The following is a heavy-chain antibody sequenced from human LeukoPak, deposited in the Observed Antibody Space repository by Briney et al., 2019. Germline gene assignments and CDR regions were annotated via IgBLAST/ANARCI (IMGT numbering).Heavy chain of an antibody. CDR2: INPNSGGT. D-gene: IGHD3-3*01. CDR3: ASSLRFLEWPDYYYYGMDV. V-gene: IGHV1-2*02. Sequence: GASVKVSCKASGYTFTGYYMHWVRQAPGQGVEWMGWINPNSGGTNYAQKFQGRVTMTRDTSISTAYMELSRLRSDDTAVYYCASSLRFLEWPDYYYYGMDVWGQGTTVTVSS. J-gene: IGHJ6*02. CDR1: GYTFTGYY.